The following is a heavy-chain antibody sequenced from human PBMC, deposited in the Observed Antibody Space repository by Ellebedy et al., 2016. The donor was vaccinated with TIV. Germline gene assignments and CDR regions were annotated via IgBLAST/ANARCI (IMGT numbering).Heavy chain of an antibody. CDR1: GFTFSSYS. CDR2: ISSSSSTI. J-gene: IGHJ6*03. CDR3: ARAGYSYGFDYYYMDV. V-gene: IGHV3-48*01. Sequence: GGSLRLXCAASGFTFSSYSMNWVRQAPGKGLEWVSYISSSSSTIYYADSVKGRFTISRDNAKNSLYLQMNSLRAEDTAVYYCARAGYSYGFDYYYMDVWGKGTTVTVSS. D-gene: IGHD5-18*01.